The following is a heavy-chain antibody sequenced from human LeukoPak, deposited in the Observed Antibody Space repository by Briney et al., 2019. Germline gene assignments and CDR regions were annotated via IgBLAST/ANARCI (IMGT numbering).Heavy chain of an antibody. D-gene: IGHD2-21*01. Sequence: GASAKVSCKASGYTFTAQYMHWVRQAPGQGLEWMGWINPNNGDTKYAQSFLGRVTMTRDTSTTTAYMELSSLRSDDTAVYFCASYPRSIPTPPFDYWGQGTLVTVSS. CDR3: ASYPRSIPTPPFDY. J-gene: IGHJ4*02. V-gene: IGHV1-2*02. CDR1: GYTFTAQY. CDR2: INPNNGDT.